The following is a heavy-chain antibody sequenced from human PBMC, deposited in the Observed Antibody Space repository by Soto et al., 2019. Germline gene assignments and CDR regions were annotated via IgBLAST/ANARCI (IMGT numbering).Heavy chain of an antibody. D-gene: IGHD1-26*01. J-gene: IGHJ4*02. CDR2: IYYSGST. V-gene: IGHV4-59*08. CDR1: GGSISSFY. Sequence: SETLSLTCTVSGGSISSFYWSWIRQPPGKGLEWIGYIYYSGSTNYNPSLKSRVTISVDTSKNQFSLKLSSVTAADTAVYYCARRYGGNLDYWGQGTLVTVSS. CDR3: ARRYGGNLDY.